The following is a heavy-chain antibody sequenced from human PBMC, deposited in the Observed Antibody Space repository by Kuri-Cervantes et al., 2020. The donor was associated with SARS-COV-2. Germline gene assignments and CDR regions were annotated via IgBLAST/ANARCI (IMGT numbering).Heavy chain of an antibody. CDR3: ARVDQYGSGNSYNPAYYYGINV. D-gene: IGHD3-10*01. J-gene: IGHJ6*02. Sequence: GGSLRLSCAASGFTFSSYGMHWVRQAPGKGLEWVAVISYDGSNKYYVDSVKGRFIIFRDNARALLFLQMKSLRAEDTAVYYCARVDQYGSGNSYNPAYYYGINVWGQGTTVTVSS. V-gene: IGHV3-30*03. CDR2: ISYDGSNK. CDR1: GFTFSSYG.